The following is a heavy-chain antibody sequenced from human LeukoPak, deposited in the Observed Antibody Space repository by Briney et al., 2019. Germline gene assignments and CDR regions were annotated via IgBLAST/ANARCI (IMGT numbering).Heavy chain of an antibody. J-gene: IGHJ3*02. Sequence: SETLSLTCTVSGGSISSYYWSWIRQPPGKGLEWIGYIYYSGSTNYHPSLKSRVTISVDASKNRFSLKLSSVTAADTAVYYCARRQSGASFDIWGQGTMVTVSS. D-gene: IGHD1-26*01. V-gene: IGHV4-59*01. CDR2: IYYSGST. CDR3: ARRQSGASFDI. CDR1: GGSISSYY.